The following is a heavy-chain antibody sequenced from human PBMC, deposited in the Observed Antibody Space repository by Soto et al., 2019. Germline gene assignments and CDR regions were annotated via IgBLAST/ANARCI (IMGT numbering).Heavy chain of an antibody. D-gene: IGHD2-8*01. Sequence: SETLSLTCTVSGGSIRSGGYYWSWVRQNPRRGLPPPPPIYYSGNTYYNPSLKSRLTISVDTSKNQFSLNLSSVTAADTAVYYCARDRLMATSGTARHYFGLDVWGQGTTVTVSS. V-gene: IGHV4-31*03. CDR3: ARDRLMATSGTARHYFGLDV. CDR2: IYYSGNT. J-gene: IGHJ6*02. CDR1: GGSIRSGGYY.